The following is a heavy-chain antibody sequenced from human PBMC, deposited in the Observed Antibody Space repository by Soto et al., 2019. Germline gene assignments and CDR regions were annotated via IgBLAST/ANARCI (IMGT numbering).Heavy chain of an antibody. Sequence: ESRKSSWNGSGYSFTSYWIACVRQMPGKGLEWMGSIQPGDSDTECRSSVEARVRVSVYRCMSTAYVQWSSRKASDPGMHYWASPGGAQQQNYLDPWGQGTLVTVCS. CDR3: ASPGGAQQQNYLDP. J-gene: IGHJ5*02. CDR2: IQPGDSDT. V-gene: IGHV5-51*06. D-gene: IGHD1-7*01. CDR1: GYSFTSYW.